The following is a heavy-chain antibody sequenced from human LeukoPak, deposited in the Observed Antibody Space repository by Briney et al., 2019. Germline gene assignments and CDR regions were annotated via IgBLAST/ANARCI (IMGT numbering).Heavy chain of an antibody. CDR2: ISPSGGIT. CDR1: GVTFSSHG. V-gene: IGHV3-23*01. Sequence: PGGTLRLSCAASGVTFSSHGMNWVRQAPGKGLEWVSGISPSGGITYYTDSVKGRFTISRDNAKNTLYLQMNSLRAEDTAVYYCAKSRDTVLYVGRLQHWGQGTLVTVSS. CDR3: AKSRDTVLYVGRLQH. J-gene: IGHJ1*01. D-gene: IGHD1-26*01.